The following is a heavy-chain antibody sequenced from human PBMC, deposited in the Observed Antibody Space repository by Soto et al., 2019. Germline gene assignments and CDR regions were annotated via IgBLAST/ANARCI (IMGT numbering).Heavy chain of an antibody. Sequence: GGSLRLSCVVSGFSVSGSSIFWVRQATGKGLEWVSLMHRGGSTDNADSVKGRFTTSLRLSSVTTADTALYYCARTTAVPNTLRSRYFFDYWGQGTLVTVSS. CDR3: LRSRYFFDY. CDR1: GFSVSGSS. V-gene: IGHV3-53*01. CDR2: MHRGGST. J-gene: IGHJ4*02. D-gene: IGHD1-7*01.